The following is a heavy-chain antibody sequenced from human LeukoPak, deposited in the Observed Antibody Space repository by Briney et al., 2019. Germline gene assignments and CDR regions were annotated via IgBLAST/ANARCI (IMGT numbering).Heavy chain of an antibody. CDR1: GGTFSSYA. CDR3: ARAVVVPAATWGFIANWFDP. Sequence: SVKVSCKASGGTFSSYAISWVRQAPGQGLEWMGGIIPIFGTANYAQKFQGRVTITADKSTSTAYMELSSLRSEDTAVYYCARAVVVPAATWGFIANWFDPWGQGTLVTVSS. V-gene: IGHV1-69*06. J-gene: IGHJ5*02. D-gene: IGHD2-2*01. CDR2: IIPIFGTA.